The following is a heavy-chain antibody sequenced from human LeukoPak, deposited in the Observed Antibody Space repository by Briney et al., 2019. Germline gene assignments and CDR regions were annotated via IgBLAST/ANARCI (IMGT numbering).Heavy chain of an antibody. CDR2: IYYSGST. CDR3: AGLYGGNFFDC. V-gene: IGHV4-39*01. J-gene: IGHJ4*02. CDR1: GGSISSSSYY. Sequence: SETLSLTCTVSGGSISSSSYYWGWIRQPPGKGLEWIGSIYYSGSTYYNPSLKSRVTISVDTSKNQFSLKLSSVTAADTAVYSCAGLYGGNFFDCWGQGTLVTVSS. D-gene: IGHD4-23*01.